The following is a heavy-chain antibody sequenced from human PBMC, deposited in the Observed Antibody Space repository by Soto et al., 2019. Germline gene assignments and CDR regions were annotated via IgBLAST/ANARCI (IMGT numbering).Heavy chain of an antibody. V-gene: IGHV1-69*13. J-gene: IGHJ4*02. CDR1: GGTFSGYA. CDR2: IIPIFGTS. Sequence: ASVQGSGKSSGGTFSGYAVSWLGQAPGQGIEWMGGIIPIFGTSNYAQKFQGRVTITADESTSTAYMELSSLRSEDTAVYYCARGYSSSWLTFDYWGQGTLVTVSS. CDR3: ARGYSSSWLTFDY. D-gene: IGHD6-13*01.